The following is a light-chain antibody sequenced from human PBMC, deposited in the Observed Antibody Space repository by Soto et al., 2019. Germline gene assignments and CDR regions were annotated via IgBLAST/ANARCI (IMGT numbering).Light chain of an antibody. CDR3: QQLSSYPVT. Sequence: DIQMTLPPSTLSVSLLDRVTITCRASQTVSSWLAWYQQKPGKAPNLLISAASSLQRGVPSRFSGSGSGTDFTLTIRSLQPEDFATYHCQQLSSYPVTFGQGTKVDIK. CDR2: AAS. CDR1: QTVSSW. V-gene: IGKV1-5*01. J-gene: IGKJ1*01.